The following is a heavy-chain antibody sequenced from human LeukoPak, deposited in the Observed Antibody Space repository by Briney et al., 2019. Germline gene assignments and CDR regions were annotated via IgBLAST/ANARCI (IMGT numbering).Heavy chain of an antibody. CDR1: GGSISSGGYS. J-gene: IGHJ4*02. CDR3: ASAPNVDFYDY. V-gene: IGHV4-30-2*02. CDR2: IYHSGST. Sequence: SETLSLTCAVSGGSISSGGYSWSWIRQPPGKGLEWIGYIYHSGSTYYNPSLKSRVSMSIDTSKNQFSLKLTSVTAADTAVYYCASAPNVDFYDYWGQGTLVTVSS.